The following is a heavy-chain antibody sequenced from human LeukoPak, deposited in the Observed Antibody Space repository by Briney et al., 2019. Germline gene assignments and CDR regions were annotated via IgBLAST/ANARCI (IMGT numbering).Heavy chain of an antibody. CDR3: ARADLVRNYYGMDV. J-gene: IGHJ6*04. V-gene: IGHV1-3*01. CDR2: INAGNGNT. D-gene: IGHD4-23*01. CDR1: GYTFTSYA. Sequence: ASVKVSCKASGYTFTSYAMHWVRQAPGQRLEWMGRINAGNGNTKYSQKFQGRVTITRDTSASTAYMELSSLRSEDTAVYYCARADLVRNYYGMDVWGKGTTVTVPS.